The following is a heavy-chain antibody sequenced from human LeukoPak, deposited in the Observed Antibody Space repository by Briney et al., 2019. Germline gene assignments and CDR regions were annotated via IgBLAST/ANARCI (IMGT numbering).Heavy chain of an antibody. J-gene: IGHJ4*02. V-gene: IGHV3-11*01. CDR2: ISSSGSTI. CDR1: GFTFSDYY. D-gene: IGHD3-10*01. Sequence: GGSLRLSCAASGFTFSDYYMSWLRQAPGKGLEWVSYISSSGSTIYYADSVKGRFTISRDNAKNSLYLQMNSLRAEDTAVYYCARDITMVRGVIIFWGQGTLVTVSS. CDR3: ARDITMVRGVIIF.